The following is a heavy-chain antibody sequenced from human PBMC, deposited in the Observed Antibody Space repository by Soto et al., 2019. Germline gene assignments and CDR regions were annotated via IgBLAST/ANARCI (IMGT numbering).Heavy chain of an antibody. CDR2: IYYSGST. Sequence: SETLSLTCTVSGGSISSGDYYWSWIRQPPGKGLEWIGYIYYSGSTYYNTSLKNRVTISVDTSKNQFSLKLSSVTTADTAVYYCARERPDGSRLDPWGQGTLVTVSS. V-gene: IGHV4-30-4*01. CDR3: ARERPDGSRLDP. J-gene: IGHJ5*02. CDR1: GGSISSGDYY. D-gene: IGHD6-13*01.